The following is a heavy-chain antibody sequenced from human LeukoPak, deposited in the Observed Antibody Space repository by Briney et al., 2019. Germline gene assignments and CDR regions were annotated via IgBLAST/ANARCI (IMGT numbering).Heavy chain of an antibody. Sequence: SETLSLTCTVSGDSMNRGSYFWGWIRQPPGKGLEWIGSIYHSGSTYYNPSLKSRVTISVDTSKNQFSLKLSSVTAADTAVYYCARDRRYDFWSAKLFDYWGQGTLVTVSS. D-gene: IGHD3-3*01. CDR2: IYHSGST. V-gene: IGHV4-39*07. CDR3: ARDRRYDFWSAKLFDY. CDR1: GDSMNRGSYF. J-gene: IGHJ4*02.